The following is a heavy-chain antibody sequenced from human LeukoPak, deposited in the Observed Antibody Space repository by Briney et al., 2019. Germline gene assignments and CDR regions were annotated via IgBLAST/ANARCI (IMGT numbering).Heavy chain of an antibody. V-gene: IGHV4-34*01. CDR2: INHSGST. J-gene: IGHJ4*02. D-gene: IGHD5/OR15-5a*01. Sequence: SETLSLTCVVYGGSFSGYYWSWIRQPPGKGLEWIGEINHSGSTNYNPSLKSRVTISVDTSKNQFSLKLSSVTAADTAVYYCARGLSVYYFDYWGQGTLVTVSS. CDR1: GGSFSGYY. CDR3: ARGLSVYYFDY.